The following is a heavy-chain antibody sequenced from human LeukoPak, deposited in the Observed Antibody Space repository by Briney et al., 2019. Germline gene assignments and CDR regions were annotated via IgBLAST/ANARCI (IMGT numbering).Heavy chain of an antibody. CDR1: GFTLSYYW. V-gene: IGHV3-74*01. D-gene: IGHD1/OR15-1a*01. Sequence: GGSLRLSCTASGFTLSYYWMHWVRQGPGKGLPWVSTISGDGSTTHYADSVKGRFTISRDNAKNTLYLEMNSLRAEDTAVYYCARDPRNKGFDPWGQGTLVTVSS. CDR3: ARDPRNKGFDP. J-gene: IGHJ5*02. CDR2: ISGDGSTT.